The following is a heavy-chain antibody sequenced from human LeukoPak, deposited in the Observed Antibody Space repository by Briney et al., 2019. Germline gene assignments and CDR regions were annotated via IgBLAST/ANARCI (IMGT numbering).Heavy chain of an antibody. CDR3: AKDLHDYGDYGALDY. V-gene: IGHV3-23*01. D-gene: IGHD4-17*01. CDR1: GFTFSYYA. J-gene: IGHJ4*02. CDR2: LYGSGGVT. Sequence: PGGSLRLSCAASGFTFSYYAMTWVRQAPGKGLEWVSALYGSGGVTFYADSVKGRFTISRDDSKNTLYLQMNSLRAEDTAVYYCAKDLHDYGDYGALDYWGQGALVTVSS.